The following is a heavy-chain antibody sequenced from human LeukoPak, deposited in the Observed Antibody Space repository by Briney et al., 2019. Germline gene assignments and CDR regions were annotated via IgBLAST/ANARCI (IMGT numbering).Heavy chain of an antibody. CDR1: GFTVSSYY. V-gene: IGHV3-66*01. Sequence: PGGSLRHSCAASGFTVSSYYMTWVRQAPGKGLEWVSVMYSGGSRYYADSVKGRVAISRDNSQNTVFLQMNSVRVEDTAVYYCARSYSNHLFGMDVWGQGTAVTVSS. D-gene: IGHD4-11*01. CDR2: MYSGGSR. CDR3: ARSYSNHLFGMDV. J-gene: IGHJ6*02.